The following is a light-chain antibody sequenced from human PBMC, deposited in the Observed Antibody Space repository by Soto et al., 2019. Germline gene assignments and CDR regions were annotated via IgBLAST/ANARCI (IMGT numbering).Light chain of an antibody. CDR1: QYIGSA. CDR2: EAS. V-gene: IGKV3D-15*01. J-gene: IGKJ1*01. Sequence: EVVLTQSPATLSVSPGDRATLSCRASQYIGSAVAWYHQRSGQAPKLLIYEASTRATGIPDRFSGSGSGTEFTLTISSLQSEDFAVYYCQQYNNWPPWTFGQGTK. CDR3: QQYNNWPPWT.